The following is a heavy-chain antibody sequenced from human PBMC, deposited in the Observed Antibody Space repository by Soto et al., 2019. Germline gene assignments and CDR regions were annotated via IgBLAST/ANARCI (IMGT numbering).Heavy chain of an antibody. CDR2: ISYDGRST. Sequence: QVHLVESGGGVVQPVRSLRLSCEASAFIFTNHARHWVRQAPGTGLEWVAAISYDGRSTMYVASLRGRFSIFRDNSKKTQHIEMGRQRGDDRAGYYRAKGTWFDWEQRGGVDYWDQGGLV. CDR1: AFIFTNHA. D-gene: IGHD1-26*01. J-gene: IGHJ4*02. V-gene: IGHV3-30*18. CDR3: AKGTWFDWEQRGGVDY.